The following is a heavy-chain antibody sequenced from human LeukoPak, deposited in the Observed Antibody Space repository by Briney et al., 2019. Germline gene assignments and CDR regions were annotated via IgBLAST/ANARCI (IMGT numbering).Heavy chain of an antibody. CDR1: GFTFSSYW. CDR2: IKQDGSEK. D-gene: IGHD2-15*01. V-gene: IGHV3-7*01. J-gene: IGHJ4*02. Sequence: TGGSLRLSCAASGFTFSSYWMSWVRQAPGKGLEWVANIKQDGSEKDYVDSVKGRFTISRDNAKNSLSLQMNSLRAEDTALYHCARIYCSGGSCYFGIDYWGQGTLVTVSS. CDR3: ARIYCSGGSCYFGIDY.